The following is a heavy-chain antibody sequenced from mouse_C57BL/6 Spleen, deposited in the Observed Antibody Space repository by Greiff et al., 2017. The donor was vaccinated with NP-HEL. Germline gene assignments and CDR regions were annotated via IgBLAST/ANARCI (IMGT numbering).Heavy chain of an antibody. CDR1: GYAFSSSW. D-gene: IGHD1-1*02. CDR3: ARLYYGGAMDY. CDR2: IYPGDGDT. Sequence: VKLMESGPELVKPGASVKISCKASGYAFSSSWMNWVKQRPGKGLEWIGRIYPGDGDTYYNGKFKGKATLTADQSSSTAYLQHSSLTSEDSAVYFCARLYYGGAMDYWGQGTSVTVSS. V-gene: IGHV1-82*01. J-gene: IGHJ4*01.